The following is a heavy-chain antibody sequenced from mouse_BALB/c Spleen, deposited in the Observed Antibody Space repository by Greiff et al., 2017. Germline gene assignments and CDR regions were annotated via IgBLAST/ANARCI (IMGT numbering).Heavy chain of an antibody. V-gene: IGHV5-4*02. Sequence: DVKLVESGGGLVKPGGYLKLSCAASGFTFSDHYMYWVRQTPEKRLEWVATISDGGSYTYYPDSVKGRFTISRDNAKNNLYLQMSSLKSEDTAMYYCAREGTGTSVDYWGQGTTLTVSS. CDR2: ISDGGSYT. D-gene: IGHD4-1*01. J-gene: IGHJ2*01. CDR3: AREGTGTSVDY. CDR1: GFTFSDHY.